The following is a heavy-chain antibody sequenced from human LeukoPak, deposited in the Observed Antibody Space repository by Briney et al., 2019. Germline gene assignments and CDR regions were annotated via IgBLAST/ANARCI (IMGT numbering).Heavy chain of an antibody. CDR3: ARDGLGYSGYDHYYYYGMDV. D-gene: IGHD5-12*01. J-gene: IGHJ6*02. V-gene: IGHV4-31*03. CDR1: GGSISSGGYY. CDR2: IYYSGST. Sequence: PSETLSLTCTVSGGSISSGGYYWSWIRQHPGKGLEWIGYIYYSGSTYYNPSLKSRVTISVDTSKNQFSLKLSSVTAADTAVYYCARDGLGYSGYDHYYYYGMDVWGQGTTVTVSS.